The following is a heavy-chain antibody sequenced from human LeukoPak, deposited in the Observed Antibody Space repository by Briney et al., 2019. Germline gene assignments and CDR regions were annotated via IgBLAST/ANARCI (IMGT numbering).Heavy chain of an antibody. V-gene: IGHV1-69*05. CDR2: IIPIFGTA. CDR3: ARDPWKSSSSIDY. D-gene: IGHD6-6*01. J-gene: IGHJ4*02. CDR1: GFTFSSYW. Sequence: KLSCAASGFTFSSYWMSWVRRAPGQGLEWMGRIIPIFGTANYAQTFKGRVTITRDESKNTAYMEMNSLRSEDTAVYYCARDPWKSSSSIDYWGQGTLVTVSS.